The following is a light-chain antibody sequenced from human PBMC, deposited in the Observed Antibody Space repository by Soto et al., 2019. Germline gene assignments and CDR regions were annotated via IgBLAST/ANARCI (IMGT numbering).Light chain of an antibody. V-gene: IGKV3-20*01. CDR3: QQYGSSPLT. CDR1: QSVSSSY. J-gene: IGKJ4*01. CDR2: GAS. Sequence: EIVLTQSPGTLSLSPGERATLSCRASQSVSSSYLAWYQQKPGQAPRLLIYGASSRATGIPDRFSGSGSGTDLTLTISRLEPEDFAVYYCQQYGSSPLTFDGGTKVEIK.